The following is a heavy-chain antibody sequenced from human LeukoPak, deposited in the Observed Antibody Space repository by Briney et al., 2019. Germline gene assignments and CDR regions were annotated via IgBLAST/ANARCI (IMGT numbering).Heavy chain of an antibody. CDR1: GFTVSSNY. Sequence: GGSLRLSCAASGFTVSSNYMSWVRQAPGKGLEWVSAISGSGGSTYYADSVKGRFTISRDNSKNTLYLQMNSLRAEDTAVYYCAKNGLTGDLFDYWGQGTLVTVSS. CDR2: ISGSGGST. V-gene: IGHV3-23*01. J-gene: IGHJ4*02. CDR3: AKNGLTGDLFDY. D-gene: IGHD7-27*01.